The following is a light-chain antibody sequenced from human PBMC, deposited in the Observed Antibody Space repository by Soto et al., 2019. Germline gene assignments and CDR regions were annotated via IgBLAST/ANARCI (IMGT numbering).Light chain of an antibody. CDR2: GVN. V-gene: IGLV2-8*01. J-gene: IGLJ3*02. CDR1: SSDVGSYNY. CDR3: TSYAGSNNPVV. Sequence: QSALTQPPSASGSPGQSVTISCTGTSSDVGSYNYVSWYQQHPDKAPKLIIYGVNERPSGVPDRFSGSKSGNTASLTVFGLQAEDEADYYCTSYAGSNNPVVFGGGTKLTVL.